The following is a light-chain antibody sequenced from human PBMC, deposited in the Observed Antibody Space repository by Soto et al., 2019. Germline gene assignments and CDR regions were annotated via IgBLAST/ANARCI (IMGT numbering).Light chain of an antibody. Sequence: QSALTQPATVSGSPGQSITISCTGSSSDVGGYKYVSWYQQHPGKAPKLMIFEVSNRPSGVSNRFSGSKSGNRASLTISGLQAEDEGDYYCCSYTGGTTLVCGGGTKLTVL. V-gene: IGLV2-14*01. CDR3: CSYTGGTTLV. J-gene: IGLJ2*01. CDR2: EVS. CDR1: SSDVGGYKY.